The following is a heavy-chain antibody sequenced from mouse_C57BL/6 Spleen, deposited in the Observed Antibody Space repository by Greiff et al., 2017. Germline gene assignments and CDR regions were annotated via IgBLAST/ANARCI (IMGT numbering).Heavy chain of an antibody. Sequence: VKLVESGAELVKPGASVKISCKASGYAFSSYWMNWVKQRPGKGLEWIGQIYPGDGDTNYNGKFKGKATLTADKSSSTAYMQLSSLTSEDSAVYYDARKEVITTVGSRWYYGVWGTGPTATFS. V-gene: IGHV1-80*01. CDR3: ARKEVITTVGSRWYYGV. J-gene: IGHJ1*03. CDR2: IYPGDGDT. CDR1: GYAFSSYW. D-gene: IGHD1-1*01.